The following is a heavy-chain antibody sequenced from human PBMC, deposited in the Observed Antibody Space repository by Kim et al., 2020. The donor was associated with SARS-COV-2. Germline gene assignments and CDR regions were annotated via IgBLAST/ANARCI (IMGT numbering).Heavy chain of an antibody. J-gene: IGHJ6*02. Sequence: GGSLRLSCAASGFTFSSYAMHWVRQAPGKGLEWVAVISYDGSNKYYADSVKGRFTISRDNSKNTLYLQMNSLRAEDTAVYYCAILGGNSPPWYYYYGMDVWGQGTTVTVSS. D-gene: IGHD2-21*02. CDR1: GFTFSSYA. CDR3: AILGGNSPPWYYYYGMDV. V-gene: IGHV3-30*04. CDR2: ISYDGSNK.